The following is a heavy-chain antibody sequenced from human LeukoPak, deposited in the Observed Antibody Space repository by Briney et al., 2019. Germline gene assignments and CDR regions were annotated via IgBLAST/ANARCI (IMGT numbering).Heavy chain of an antibody. V-gene: IGHV4-38-2*02. CDR1: GFSISTGYY. CDR2: IYTSGST. CDR3: ARISGVFQD. D-gene: IGHD5/OR15-5a*01. J-gene: IGHJ4*02. Sequence: PSETLSLTCSVSGFSISTGYYWGWIRQPPGEGLEWIGRIYTSGSTNYNPSLKSRVTISVDTSKNQFSLKLSSVTAADTAVYYCARISGVFQDWGQGTLVTVSS.